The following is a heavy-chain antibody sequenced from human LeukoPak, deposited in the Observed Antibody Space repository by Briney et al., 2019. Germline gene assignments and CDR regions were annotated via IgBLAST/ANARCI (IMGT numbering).Heavy chain of an antibody. Sequence: PGGSLRLSCAASGFIFSNYGMHWVRQAPGKGLEWVSAISGSGGSTYYADSVKGRFTISRDNSKNTLYLQMNSLRAEDTAVYYCAKDVAVAGPPIYYFDYWGQGTLVTVSS. CDR3: AKDVAVAGPPIYYFDY. J-gene: IGHJ4*02. CDR1: GFIFSNYG. V-gene: IGHV3-23*01. D-gene: IGHD6-19*01. CDR2: ISGSGGST.